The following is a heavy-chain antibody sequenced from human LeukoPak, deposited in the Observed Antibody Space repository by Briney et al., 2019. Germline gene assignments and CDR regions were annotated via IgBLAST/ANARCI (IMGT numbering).Heavy chain of an antibody. Sequence: SVKVSCKASGGTFSSYAISWVRQAPGQGLEWMGGIIPIFGTANYAQKFQGRVTITADESTSTAYMELSSLRSEDTAVYYCARGGVAYCGGDCYSVSSMDYWGQGTLVTVSS. J-gene: IGHJ4*02. CDR1: GGTFSSYA. V-gene: IGHV1-69*13. CDR3: ARGGVAYCGGDCYSVSSMDY. CDR2: IIPIFGTA. D-gene: IGHD2-21*02.